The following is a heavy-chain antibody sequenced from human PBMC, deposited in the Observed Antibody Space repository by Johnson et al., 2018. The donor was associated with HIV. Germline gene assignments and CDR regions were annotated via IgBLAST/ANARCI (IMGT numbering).Heavy chain of an antibody. Sequence: VQLVESGGGLEEPGGSLRLSCAASGFTFSSYAMNWVRQPPGKGLEWVSAISGSGGSTYYADSVKGLFTISRDNAKNSLYLQMNSLRAEDTALYYCARDGSGSYYNGHAFDIWGQGTMVTVSS. CDR2: ISGSGGST. CDR3: ARDGSGSYYNGHAFDI. CDR1: GFTFSSYA. J-gene: IGHJ3*02. D-gene: IGHD3-10*01. V-gene: IGHV3-23*04.